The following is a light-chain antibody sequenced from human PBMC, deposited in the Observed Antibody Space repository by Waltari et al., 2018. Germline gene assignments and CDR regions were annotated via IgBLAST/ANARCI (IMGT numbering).Light chain of an antibody. CDR3: LQHSGYPIT. CDR2: TAS. J-gene: IGKJ4*01. Sequence: DIQMTQSPSAMSASVGDRVTITCRASQGIRNYLAWFQQKPGNAPKRLIYTASSLQSGVPSRFSGSGSGTEFTLTISSLQPEDFATDYCLQHSGYPITFGGGTKVEIK. V-gene: IGKV1-17*03. CDR1: QGIRNY.